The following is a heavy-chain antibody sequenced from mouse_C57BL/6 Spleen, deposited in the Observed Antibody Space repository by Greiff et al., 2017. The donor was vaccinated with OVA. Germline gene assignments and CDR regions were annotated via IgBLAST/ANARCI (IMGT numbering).Heavy chain of an antibody. CDR1: GYAFSSYW. J-gene: IGHJ4*01. CDR2: IYPGDGDT. Sequence: VQLQQSGAELVKPGASVKISCKAPGYAFSSYWMNWVKQRPGKGLEWIGQIYPGDGDTNYNGKFKGKATLTADKSSSTAYMQLSSLTSEDSAVYFCARFTTVRDYAMDYWGQGTSVTVSS. V-gene: IGHV1-80*01. CDR3: ARFTTVRDYAMDY. D-gene: IGHD1-1*01.